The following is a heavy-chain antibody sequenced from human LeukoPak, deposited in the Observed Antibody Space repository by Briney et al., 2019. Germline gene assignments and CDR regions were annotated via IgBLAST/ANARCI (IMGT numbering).Heavy chain of an antibody. J-gene: IGHJ4*02. V-gene: IGHV4-59*12. CDR2: IYYSGST. Sequence: PSETLSLTCTVSGGSISVYYWSWIRQSAGKGLEWIGYIYYSGSTNYNPSLKSRVTISVDTSKNQFSLKLSSVTAADTAVYYCARGGNYDYVWGSYRYFVYWGQGTLVTVSS. D-gene: IGHD3-16*02. CDR1: GGSISVYY. CDR3: ARGGNYDYVWGSYRYFVY.